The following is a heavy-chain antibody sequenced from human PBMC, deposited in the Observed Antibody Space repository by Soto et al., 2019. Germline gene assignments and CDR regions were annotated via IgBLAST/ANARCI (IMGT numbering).Heavy chain of an antibody. J-gene: IGHJ4*02. Sequence: GGSLRLSCAASGFTFDDYAMHWVRRVPGKGLEWVSRIKSDGRSTGYADSVKGRFTISRDDAKNTLYLQMNSLRAEDTAVYYCARHIRDYWGRGTLVTVSS. CDR3: ARHIRDY. CDR1: GFTFDDYA. CDR2: IKSDGRST. D-gene: IGHD2-21*01. V-gene: IGHV3-74*01.